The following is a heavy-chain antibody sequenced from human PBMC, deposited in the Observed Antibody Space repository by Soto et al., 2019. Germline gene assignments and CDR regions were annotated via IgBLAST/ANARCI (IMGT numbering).Heavy chain of an antibody. V-gene: IGHV1-8*01. CDR1: GYTFTRYD. Sequence: ASVKASCKASGYTFTRYDINCVRQATGQGLEWMGWMNPNSGNTGYAQKFQGQVTISADKSISTAYLQWSSLKASDTAMYYCARGDYRVLEYWGQGTLVTVSS. CDR2: MNPNSGNT. D-gene: IGHD4-4*01. J-gene: IGHJ4*02. CDR3: ARGDYRVLEY.